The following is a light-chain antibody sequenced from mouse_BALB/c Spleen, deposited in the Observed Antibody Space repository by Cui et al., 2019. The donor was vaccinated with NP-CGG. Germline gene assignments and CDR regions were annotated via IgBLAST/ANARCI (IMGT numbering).Light chain of an antibody. V-gene: IGLV1*01. CDR2: GTK. CDR1: TGAVTTSNY. J-gene: IGLJ1*01. Sequence: QAVVTQESALTTSPGETVTLTCRSSTGAVTTSNYANWVQEKPDHLFTGLIGGTKNRTQGIPARFSGSLIGDKAVLTITGAQTEDEAIYFCALWYSNHWVFGGGTKLTVL. CDR3: ALWYSNHWV.